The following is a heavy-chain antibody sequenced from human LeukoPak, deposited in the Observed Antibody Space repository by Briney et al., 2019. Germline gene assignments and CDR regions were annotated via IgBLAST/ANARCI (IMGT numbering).Heavy chain of an antibody. CDR3: ARGDYYGSGTYYNSPRRGWFDP. V-gene: IGHV3-21*01. CDR2: ISSSSSYI. Sequence: PGGSLRLSCAASGFTFSSYSMNWVRQAPGKGLEWVSSISSSSSYIYYADSVKGRFTISRDNAKNSLYLQMNSLRAEDTAVYYCARGDYYGSGTYYNSPRRGWFDPWGQGTLVTVSS. CDR1: GFTFSSYS. J-gene: IGHJ5*02. D-gene: IGHD3-10*01.